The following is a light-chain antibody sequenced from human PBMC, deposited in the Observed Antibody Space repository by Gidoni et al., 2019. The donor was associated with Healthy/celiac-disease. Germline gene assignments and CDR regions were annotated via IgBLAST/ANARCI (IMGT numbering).Light chain of an antibody. CDR3: QQDYSTLLT. J-gene: IGKJ3*01. CDR1: QSVLYSSNNKHY. Sequence: DLVMTQSPDSLAVSLGERATINCKSSQSVLYSSNNKHYLAWYQQKPGQPPKLLIYWASTRESGVPDRFSGSGSGTDFTLTISSLQAEDVAVYYCQQDYSTLLTFGPGTKVDIK. CDR2: WAS. V-gene: IGKV4-1*01.